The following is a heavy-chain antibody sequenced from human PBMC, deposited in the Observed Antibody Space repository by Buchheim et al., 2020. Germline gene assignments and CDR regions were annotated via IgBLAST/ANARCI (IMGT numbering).Heavy chain of an antibody. V-gene: IGHV3-48*03. CDR3: ARVPYYDYVWGSYRTFDY. D-gene: IGHD3-16*02. CDR2: ISSSGSTI. J-gene: IGHJ4*02. Sequence: EVQLVESGGGLVQPGGSLRLSCAASGFTFSSYEMNWVRQAPGKGLEWVSYISSSGSTIYYADSVKGRFTISRDNAKNSLHLQMNSLRAEDTAVYYCARVPYYDYVWGSYRTFDYWGQGTL. CDR1: GFTFSSYE.